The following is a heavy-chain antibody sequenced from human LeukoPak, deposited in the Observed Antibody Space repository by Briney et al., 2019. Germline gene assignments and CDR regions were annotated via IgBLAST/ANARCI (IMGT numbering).Heavy chain of an antibody. CDR3: AKVLITVFGVVRYDAFDV. V-gene: IGHV3-23*01. D-gene: IGHD3-3*01. J-gene: IGHJ3*01. CDR1: GFTFSSYA. CDR2: ISGSGGST. Sequence: GGSLRLSCAASGFTFSSYAMSWVRQAPGKGLEWVSAISGSGGSTYYADSVKGRFTISRDNSKNTLYLQMNGLRAEDTAVYYCAKVLITVFGVVRYDAFDVWGQGTMVTVSS.